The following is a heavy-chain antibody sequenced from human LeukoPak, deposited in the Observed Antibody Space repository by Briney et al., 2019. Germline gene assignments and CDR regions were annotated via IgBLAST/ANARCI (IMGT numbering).Heavy chain of an antibody. D-gene: IGHD3-10*01. CDR3: ARGPPVWFGESQVDY. CDR2: ISYDGSNR. J-gene: IGHJ4*02. Sequence: GGSLRLSCAASGFTFSSYAMHWVRQAPGKGLEWVAVISYDGSNRYYADSVKGRFTISRDNSKNTLYLQMNSLRAEDTAVYYCARGPPVWFGESQVDYWGQGTLVTVSS. V-gene: IGHV3-30-3*01. CDR1: GFTFSSYA.